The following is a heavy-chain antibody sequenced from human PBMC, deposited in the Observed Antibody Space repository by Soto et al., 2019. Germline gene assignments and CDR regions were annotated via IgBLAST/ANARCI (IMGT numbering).Heavy chain of an antibody. CDR3: ARDGGRHAGGMDY. V-gene: IGHV1-69*01. D-gene: IGHD1-26*01. CDR2: IMPLYGPA. J-gene: IGHJ4*02. Sequence: QVQLVQSGAEVKKPGSSVKVSCKASGGTFSSYSLNWVRQAPGQGLEWMGEIMPLYGPANYAQKFQGRVTTTADEATSTAYVELGSLGSEDTEGYYCARDGGRHAGGMDYWGQRTRVTVS. CDR1: GGTFSSYS.